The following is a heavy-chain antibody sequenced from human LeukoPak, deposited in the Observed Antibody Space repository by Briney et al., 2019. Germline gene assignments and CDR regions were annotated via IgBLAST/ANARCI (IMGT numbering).Heavy chain of an antibody. D-gene: IGHD3-10*01. J-gene: IGHJ6*03. Sequence: GGSLRLSCAASGFTFDDYTMHWVRQAPGKGLVWVSGISWNSGSIGYADSVKGRFTISRDNAKNSLYLQMNSLRAEDTSLYYCAKDYGSGSYYNGINYYYIDVWGKGTTVTISS. V-gene: IGHV3-9*01. CDR2: ISWNSGSI. CDR3: AKDYGSGSYYNGINYYYIDV. CDR1: GFTFDDYT.